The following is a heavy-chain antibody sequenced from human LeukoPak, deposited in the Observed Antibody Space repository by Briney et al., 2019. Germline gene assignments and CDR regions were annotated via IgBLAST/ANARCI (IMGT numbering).Heavy chain of an antibody. V-gene: IGHV1-3*01. CDR1: GYPFTSYA. D-gene: IGHD1-26*01. CDR3: ARDLGGEEWEPFDY. Sequence: ASVKVSCKASGYPFTSYAMHWVRQAPGQRLEWMGWINAGNGNTKYSQKFQGRVTITRDTSASTAYMELSSLRSEDTAVYYCARDLGGEEWEPFDYWGQGTLVTVSS. CDR2: INAGNGNT. J-gene: IGHJ4*02.